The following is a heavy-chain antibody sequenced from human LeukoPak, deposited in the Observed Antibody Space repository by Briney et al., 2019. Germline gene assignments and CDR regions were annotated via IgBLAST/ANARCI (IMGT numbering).Heavy chain of an antibody. CDR2: ISWNSGRI. Sequence: GRSLRLSCVASGFSFDDYGMFWVRQAPGKGLEWVAGISWNSGRIGYADSVKGRFTISRDNSKNTLYLQMNSLRAEDTAVYYCARGVDYGDYEDYFDYWGQGTLVTVSS. D-gene: IGHD4-17*01. CDR3: ARGVDYGDYEDYFDY. J-gene: IGHJ4*02. CDR1: GFSFDDYG. V-gene: IGHV3-9*01.